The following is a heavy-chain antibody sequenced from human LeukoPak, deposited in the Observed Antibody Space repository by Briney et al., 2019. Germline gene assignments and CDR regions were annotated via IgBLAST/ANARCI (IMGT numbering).Heavy chain of an antibody. D-gene: IGHD2-15*01. CDR2: IIPIFGTA. V-gene: IGHV1-69*05. CDR3: AIVVVAATIPHYFDY. CDR1: VGTFSSYA. J-gene: IGHJ4*02. Sequence: SVKVSRKASVGTFSSYAISWVRQAPGQGLEWMGRIIPIFGTANYAQKFQGRVTITTDKSTSTAYMELSSLRSEDRAVYYGAIVVVAATIPHYFDYWGQGTLVTVSS.